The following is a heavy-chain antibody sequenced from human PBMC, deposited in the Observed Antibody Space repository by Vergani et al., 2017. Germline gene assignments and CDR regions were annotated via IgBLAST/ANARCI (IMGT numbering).Heavy chain of an antibody. Sequence: EVQLVESGGGLVQPGRSLRLSCTASGFTFGDYAMSWFRQAPGKGLEWVGFIRSKAYGGTTEYAASVKGRFTISRDDSKSIAYLQMNSLKTEETAVDYCTRDLYDSSGYSPGYWGQGTLVTVSS. D-gene: IGHD3-22*01. CDR2: IRSKAYGGTT. CDR3: TRDLYDSSGYSPGY. CDR1: GFTFGDYA. J-gene: IGHJ4*02. V-gene: IGHV3-49*03.